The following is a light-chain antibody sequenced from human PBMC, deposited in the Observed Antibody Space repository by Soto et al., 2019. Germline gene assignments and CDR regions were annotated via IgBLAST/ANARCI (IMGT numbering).Light chain of an antibody. CDR1: QSVNNN. CDR2: GAS. J-gene: IGKJ4*01. Sequence: EIILTQSPASLSVSPGERATLSCRASQSVNNNLAWYQQKPGQAPRLLIYGASTRATGIPGRFRGSGSGTEFTLTITSLQSEDFAVYYCQQYGSSPPTFGEGTTVEFK. V-gene: IGKV3-15*01. CDR3: QQYGSSPPT.